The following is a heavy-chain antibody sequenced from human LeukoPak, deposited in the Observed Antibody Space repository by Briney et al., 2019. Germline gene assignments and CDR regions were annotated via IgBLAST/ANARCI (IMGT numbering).Heavy chain of an antibody. CDR2: ISGDGGST. J-gene: IGHJ4*02. CDR3: AKDIHDGSSWYCFDY. V-gene: IGHV3-43*02. Sequence: GGSLRLSCAASGFTFDDYAMHWVRQAPGKGLEWVSLISGDGGSTYHADSVKGRFTTSRDNSKNSLYLQMNSLRTEDTALYYCAKDIHDGSSWYCFDYWGQGTLVTVSS. CDR1: GFTFDDYA. D-gene: IGHD6-13*01.